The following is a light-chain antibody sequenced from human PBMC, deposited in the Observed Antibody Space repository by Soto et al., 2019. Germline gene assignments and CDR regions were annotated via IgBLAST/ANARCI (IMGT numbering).Light chain of an antibody. CDR2: DNN. Sequence: QSVLTQPPSVSAAPGQKVTISCSGSSSNIGNNYVSWYQQLPGTAPKLLIYDNNKRSSGIPDRFSGSKSGTSATLGITGLQTGDEADYYCGTWDSSLRLGVFGGGTKLTVL. CDR3: GTWDSSLRLGV. CDR1: SSNIGNNY. J-gene: IGLJ2*01. V-gene: IGLV1-51*01.